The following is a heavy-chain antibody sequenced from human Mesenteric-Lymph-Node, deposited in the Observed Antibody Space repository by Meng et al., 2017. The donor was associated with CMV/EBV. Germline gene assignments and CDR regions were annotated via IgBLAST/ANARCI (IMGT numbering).Heavy chain of an antibody. D-gene: IGHD1-1*01. CDR1: GGSISGDY. V-gene: IGHV4-59*01. J-gene: IGHJ5*01. CDR2: TGNT. Sequence: SETLSLTCTVSGGSISGDYWSWIRQPPGKGLEWIGYTGNTNYNPSLKGRVSITVDTSKKQFSLNLSSVTAADTAIYYCARILNTGINGRGWFNLWGQGILVTVSS. CDR3: ARILNTGINGRGWFNL.